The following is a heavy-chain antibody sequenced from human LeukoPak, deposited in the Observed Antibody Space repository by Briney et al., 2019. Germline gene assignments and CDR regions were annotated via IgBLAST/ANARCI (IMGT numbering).Heavy chain of an antibody. D-gene: IGHD6-13*01. J-gene: IGHJ5*02. CDR2: IYYSGST. V-gene: IGHV4-59*12. CDR3: ARGVPPDSSSWYDEGWFDP. CDR1: GGSISSYY. Sequence: SETLSLTCTVSGGSISSYYWSWIRQPPGKGLEWIGYIYYSGSTYYNPSLKSRVTISVDTSKNQFSLKLSSVTAADTAVYYCARGVPPDSSSWYDEGWFDPWGQGTLVTVSS.